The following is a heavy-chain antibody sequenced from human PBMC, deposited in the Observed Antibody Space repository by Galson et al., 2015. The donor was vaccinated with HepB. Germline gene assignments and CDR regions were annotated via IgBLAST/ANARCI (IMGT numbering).Heavy chain of an antibody. CDR1: GFTFSSYW. CDR2: IKQDGSEK. D-gene: IGHD1-26*01. V-gene: IGHV3-7*01. Sequence: SLRLSCAASGFTFSSYWMTWARQAPGKGLEWVANIKQDGSEKYYVDSVKGRFTISRDNAKNSLYLQMNSLRAEDTAVYYCASCTGWELPAPDAFDIWGQGTMVTVSS. J-gene: IGHJ3*02. CDR3: ASCTGWELPAPDAFDI.